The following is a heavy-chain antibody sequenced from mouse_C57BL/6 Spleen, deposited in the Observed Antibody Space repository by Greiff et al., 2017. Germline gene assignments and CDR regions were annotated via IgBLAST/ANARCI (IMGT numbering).Heavy chain of an antibody. D-gene: IGHD1-1*01. CDR2: IDPEDGET. Sequence: EVQLQQSGAELVKPGASVKLSCTASGFNIKDYYMHWVKQRTEQGLEWIGRIDPEDGETKSAPKFQGKATITADTSSNTAYLQLSSLTSEDTAVYYCAVYYYGSSPLAYWGQGTLVTVSA. CDR3: AVYYYGSSPLAY. CDR1: GFNIKDYY. V-gene: IGHV14-2*01. J-gene: IGHJ3*01.